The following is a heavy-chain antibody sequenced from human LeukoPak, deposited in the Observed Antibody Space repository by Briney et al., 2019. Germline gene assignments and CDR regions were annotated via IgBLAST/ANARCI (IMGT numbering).Heavy chain of an antibody. V-gene: IGHV3-74*01. CDR3: VRDPSNSGSWFDL. D-gene: IGHD4-11*01. CDR2: LGTDGTYT. CDR1: GFNLRDYW. Sequence: PGGSLRLSCAASGFNLRDYWMHWVRQAPGKGLVWVSRLGTDGTYTNYADSVTGRFTIPRDDAKNTLYLQMDSLRAEDTSFYYCVRDPSNSGSWFDLWGQGTLVTVSS. J-gene: IGHJ5*02.